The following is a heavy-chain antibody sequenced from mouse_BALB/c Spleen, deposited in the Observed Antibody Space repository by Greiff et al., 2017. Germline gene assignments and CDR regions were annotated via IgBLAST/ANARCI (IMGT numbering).Heavy chain of an antibody. V-gene: IGHV1S81*02. CDR3: ARVITTVAYFDY. Sequence: VQLQQPGAELVKPGASVKLSCKASGYTFTSYWMHWVKQRPGHGLEWIGEINPSNGRTNYNEKFKSKATLTVDKSSSTAYMQLSSLTSEDSAVYYCARVITTVAYFDYWGQGTTLTVSS. D-gene: IGHD1-1*01. CDR1: GYTFTSYW. CDR2: INPSNGRT. J-gene: IGHJ2*01.